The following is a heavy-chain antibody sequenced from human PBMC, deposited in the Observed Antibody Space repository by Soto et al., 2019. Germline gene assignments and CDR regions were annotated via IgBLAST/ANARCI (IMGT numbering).Heavy chain of an antibody. D-gene: IGHD3-3*02. CDR1: GYSISSGYY. J-gene: IGHJ5*02. V-gene: IGHV4-38-2*02. CDR2: IYHSGST. CDR3: ARDFNSIFDDFADMRWNFDP. Sequence: PSETLSLTCAVSGYSISSGYYWGWIRQPPGKGLEWIGSIYHSGSTYYNPSLKSRVTISVDTSKNQFSLSLRSVTAADTAIYYCARDFNSIFDDFADMRWNFDPWGQGTLVTVSS.